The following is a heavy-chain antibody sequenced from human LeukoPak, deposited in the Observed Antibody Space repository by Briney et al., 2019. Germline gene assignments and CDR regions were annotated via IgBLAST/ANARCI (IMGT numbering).Heavy chain of an antibody. CDR3: ARAKYCSSTSCYMGYYYYYMDV. CDR2: IISSSYI. J-gene: IGHJ6*03. Sequence: KTGGSLRLSWAPSGFTFSSYSMNWVRQAPGKGLEWVSSIISSSYIYYADSVKGRFTISRDNAKNSLYLQMNSLRAEDTAVYYCARAKYCSSTSCYMGYYYYYMDVWGKGTTVTVS. D-gene: IGHD2-2*02. V-gene: IGHV3-21*01. CDR1: GFTFSSYS.